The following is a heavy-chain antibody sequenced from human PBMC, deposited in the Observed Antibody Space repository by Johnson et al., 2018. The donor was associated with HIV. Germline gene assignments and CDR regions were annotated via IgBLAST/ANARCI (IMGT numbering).Heavy chain of an antibody. CDR2: ISYDGSNK. CDR1: GFTFRNFA. D-gene: IGHD3-10*01. CDR3: ARGVDGAFDI. J-gene: IGHJ3*02. Sequence: QVQLVESGGGVVQPGRSLRLSCAASGFTFRNFALHWVRQAPGKGLAWVAVISYDGSNKYYADSVKGRFTISRDNSKNTLYLQMNSLRAEDTAVYYCARGVDGAFDIWGQGTMVTVSS. V-gene: IGHV3-30-3*01.